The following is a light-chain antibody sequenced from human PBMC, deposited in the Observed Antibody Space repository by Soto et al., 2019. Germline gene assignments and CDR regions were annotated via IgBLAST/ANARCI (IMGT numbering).Light chain of an antibody. V-gene: IGLV2-23*01. CDR2: EGS. CDR3: CSYAGSSTLV. CDR1: SSDVGSYKF. J-gene: IGLJ2*01. Sequence: QSVLTQPASVSGSPGQSITISCTGTSSDVGSYKFVSWYQQHPVKAPKLMIYEGSKRPSGVSNRFSGSKSGNTASLTISGLQAEDEADYYCCSYAGSSTLVFGGGTKPPS.